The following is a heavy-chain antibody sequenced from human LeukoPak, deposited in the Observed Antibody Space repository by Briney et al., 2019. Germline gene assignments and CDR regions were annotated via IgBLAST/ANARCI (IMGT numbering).Heavy chain of an antibody. J-gene: IGHJ4*02. D-gene: IGHD3-22*01. CDR2: IYYSGST. CDR3: ARLPYPYDGSGSPPVDY. CDR1: GGSISSGSYY. V-gene: IGHV4-39*02. Sequence: SPSETLSLTCTVSGGSISSGSYYWGWIRQPPGKGLEWIGSIYYSGSTYYNPSLKSRVTISVDTSKNHSSLKLSSVTAADTAVYYCARLPYPYDGSGSPPVDYWGQGTLVTVSS.